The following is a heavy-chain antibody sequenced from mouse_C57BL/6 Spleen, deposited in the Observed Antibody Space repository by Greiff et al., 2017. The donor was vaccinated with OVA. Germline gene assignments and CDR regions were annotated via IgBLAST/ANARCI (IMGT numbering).Heavy chain of an antibody. J-gene: IGHJ4*01. V-gene: IGHV1-82*01. CDR2: IYPGDGDT. D-gene: IGHD1-1*01. CDR3: ASPYYYGSSCSYAMDY. CDR1: GYAFSSSW. Sequence: QVQLKQSGPELVKPGASVKISCKASGYAFSSSWMNWVKQRPGKGLEWIGRIYPGDGDTNYNGKFKGKATLTADKSSSTAYMQLSSLTSEDSAVYFCASPYYYGSSCSYAMDYWGQGTSVTVSS.